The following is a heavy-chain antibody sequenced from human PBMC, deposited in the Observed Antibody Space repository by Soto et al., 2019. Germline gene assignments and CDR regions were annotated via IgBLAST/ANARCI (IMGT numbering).Heavy chain of an antibody. CDR1: GGTFSRYA. J-gene: IGHJ6*02. CDR2: IIPMFGLT. Sequence: QLVQSGAEVRKPGSSVKVSCKASGGTFSRYAITWVRQAPGQGLEWMGGIIPMFGLTNYAQKFQGRVTITADDSSTTAYMELSSLRSDDTAVYYCVPLQPSTILGRPGMDVWGQGTTVTVSS. D-gene: IGHD1-1*01. V-gene: IGHV1-69*01. CDR3: VPLQPSTILGRPGMDV.